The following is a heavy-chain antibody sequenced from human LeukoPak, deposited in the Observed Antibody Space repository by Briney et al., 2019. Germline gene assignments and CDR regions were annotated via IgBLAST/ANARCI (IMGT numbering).Heavy chain of an antibody. CDR3: ATERKIVTTDARFFDY. J-gene: IGHJ4*02. CDR1: GGSVSSGSYY. V-gene: IGHV4-61*01. CDR2: IYYSGST. D-gene: IGHD1-26*01. Sequence: SETLSLTCTVSGGSVSSGSYYWSWLRPPPGKGLEWSGYIYYSGSTNYNSSLKSRGTISADTSKTQFSLKLSSLTAADTAVDYCATERKIVTTDARFFDYGGQGTLVTVSS.